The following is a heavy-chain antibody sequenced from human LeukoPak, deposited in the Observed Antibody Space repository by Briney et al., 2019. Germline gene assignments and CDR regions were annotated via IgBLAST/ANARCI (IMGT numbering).Heavy chain of an antibody. V-gene: IGHV3-30*02. CDR1: GRTFSSYC. CDR3: AREWFKTHDY. D-gene: IGHD3-10*01. Sequence: GGSLRLSCAASGRTFSSYCMHWVRQAPGKWLEWVAFIRYHGSKKYYADSVKGRFTISRDNSKNTLYLQMNSLRAEDTAVYYCAREWFKTHDYWGQGTLVTVSS. CDR2: IRYHGSKK. J-gene: IGHJ4*02.